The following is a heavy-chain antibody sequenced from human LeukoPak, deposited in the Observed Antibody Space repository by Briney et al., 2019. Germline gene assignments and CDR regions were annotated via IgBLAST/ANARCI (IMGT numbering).Heavy chain of an antibody. V-gene: IGHV1-2*02. CDR3: ARDGSSSGWFDP. CDR2: ISGYNGNT. D-gene: IGHD6-6*01. CDR1: GYTLTELS. J-gene: IGHJ5*02. Sequence: ASVKVSCKVSGYTLTELSMHWVRQAPGQGLEWMGWISGYNGNTNYAQKFQGRVTMTRDMSTSTVYMELSSLRSEDAAVYHCARDGSSSGWFDPWGQGTLVTVSS.